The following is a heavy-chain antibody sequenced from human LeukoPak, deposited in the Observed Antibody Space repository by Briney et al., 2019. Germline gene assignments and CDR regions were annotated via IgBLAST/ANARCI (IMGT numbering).Heavy chain of an antibody. D-gene: IGHD4-23*01. Sequence: SETLSLTCTVSGGSMSRYYWSWMRQTPGKGLEYIGYIYYSGSTNYNPSLKSRVIISVHTSKNQFSLKLSSVTAADTAVYYCTRDTYGGDYWGQGTLVTVSS. CDR1: GGSMSRYY. V-gene: IGHV4-59*12. CDR2: IYYSGST. J-gene: IGHJ4*02. CDR3: TRDTYGGDY.